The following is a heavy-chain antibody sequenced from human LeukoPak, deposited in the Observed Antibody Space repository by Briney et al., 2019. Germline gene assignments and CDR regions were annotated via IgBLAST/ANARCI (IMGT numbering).Heavy chain of an antibody. CDR2: INPSGGST. D-gene: IGHD6-19*01. CDR1: GYTFTSYY. V-gene: IGHV1-46*01. CDR3: ARVGWAGPYYYYGMDV. J-gene: IGHJ6*02. Sequence: ASVKVSCKASGYTFTSYYMHWVRQAPGQGLEWMGIINPSGGSTSCAQKFQGRVTMTRDTSTSTVYMELSSLRSEDTAVYYCARVGWAGPYYYYGMDVWGQGTTVTVSS.